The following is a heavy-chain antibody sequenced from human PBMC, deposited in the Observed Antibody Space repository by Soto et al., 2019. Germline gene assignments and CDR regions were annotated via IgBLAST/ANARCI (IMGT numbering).Heavy chain of an antibody. CDR1: EFTFSNYC. CDR3: GGDYEYSGDGMDV. Sequence: QVQVVESGGGVVQPGGSLRLSCAASEFTFSNYCMHWVRQAPGKGLEWVAVILNDGSNRYHADSVKDRFTISRDNSKNTLYLQMNRFRAEDTAVYYCGGDYEYSGDGMDVWGQGTTVTVS. CDR2: ILNDGSNR. J-gene: IGHJ6*02. D-gene: IGHD3-10*01. V-gene: IGHV3-33*01.